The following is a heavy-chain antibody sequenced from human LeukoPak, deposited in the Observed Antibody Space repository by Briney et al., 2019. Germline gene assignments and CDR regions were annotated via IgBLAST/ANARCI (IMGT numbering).Heavy chain of an antibody. J-gene: IGHJ4*02. CDR1: GFTFSGFS. Sequence: PGGSLRLSYAASGFTFSGFSMSWVRQSPTKGLEWVANIKQDGSERYYVDSVKGRFTISRDNAKNSLSLQMNNLRVEDTAVYYCARAGSHWHYVYWGQGTVVTVSS. V-gene: IGHV3-7*01. CDR3: ARAGSHWHYVY. D-gene: IGHD3-10*01. CDR2: IKQDGSER.